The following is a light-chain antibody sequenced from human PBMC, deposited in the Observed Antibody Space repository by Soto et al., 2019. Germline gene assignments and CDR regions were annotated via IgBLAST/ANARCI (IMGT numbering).Light chain of an antibody. J-gene: IGKJ1*01. CDR3: QQRET. CDR2: DAS. CDR1: RNIDNY. Sequence: DIQVTQSPSSLSASVGDRVTITCRASRNIDNYLNWYQQKPGKAPKLLIYDASSLQSGVPARFSGSGSGTDFTSTISSLQPEDFATYYCQQRETFGQGTNVEVK. V-gene: IGKV1-39*01.